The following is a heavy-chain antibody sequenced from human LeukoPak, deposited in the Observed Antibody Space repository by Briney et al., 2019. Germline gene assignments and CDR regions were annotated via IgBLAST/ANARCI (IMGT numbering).Heavy chain of an antibody. J-gene: IGHJ4*02. Sequence: SGTLSLTCAVSGGSINSNHWWSWVRQGPGKGLEWIGEIQHSGTSNYNPSLKSRVSISVDKSKNQFSLKLTSVTAADTAVYYCARSRSLWSIAARQDYWGQGTLVTVSS. D-gene: IGHD6-6*01. CDR1: GGSINSNHW. CDR2: IQHSGTS. CDR3: ARSRSLWSIAARQDY. V-gene: IGHV4-4*02.